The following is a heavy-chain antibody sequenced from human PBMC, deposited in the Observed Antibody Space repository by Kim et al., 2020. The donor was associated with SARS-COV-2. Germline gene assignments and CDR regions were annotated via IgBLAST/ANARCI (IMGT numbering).Heavy chain of an antibody. J-gene: IGHJ2*01. CDR2: IYYSGST. CDR3: AREFLKGRLPMGWYFDL. V-gene: IGHV4-61*03. CDR1: GGSVSSDVYY. D-gene: IGHD3-10*01. Sequence: SETLSLTCTFSGGSVSSDVYYWSWIRQPPGKGLEWIGNIYYSGSTNYNPSLKSRVTISVDTSKNHFSLNLSSVTAADTAVYYCAREFLKGRLPMGWYFDLRGRGSLVTVSS.